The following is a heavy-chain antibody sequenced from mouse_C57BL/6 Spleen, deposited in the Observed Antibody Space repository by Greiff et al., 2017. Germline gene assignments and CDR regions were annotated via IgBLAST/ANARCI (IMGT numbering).Heavy chain of an antibody. CDR1: GYAFSSSW. CDR3: AREGTTVADY. V-gene: IGHV1-82*01. D-gene: IGHD1-1*01. J-gene: IGHJ2*01. Sequence: QVQLQQSGPELVKPGASVKISCKASGYAFSSSWMNWVKQRPGKGLEWIGRIYPGDGDTNYNGKFKGKATLAADKSSSTAYMQLSSLTSEDSAVYFCAREGTTVADYWGQGTTLTVSS. CDR2: IYPGDGDT.